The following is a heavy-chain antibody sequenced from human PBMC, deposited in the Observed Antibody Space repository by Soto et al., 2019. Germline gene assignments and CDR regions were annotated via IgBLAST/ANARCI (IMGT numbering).Heavy chain of an antibody. J-gene: IGHJ4*02. CDR2: INPNSGGT. D-gene: IGHD1-1*01. CDR1: GYTFTGYY. Sequence: ASVKVSCKSSGYTFTGYYMHWVRQAPGQGLEWMGWINPNSGGTNYAQNFQGRVTVTEDTSTDTAYMELSSLRSDDTAVYYCATGVTTFDYWGQGTRVNVSS. V-gene: IGHV1-2*02. CDR3: ATGVTTFDY.